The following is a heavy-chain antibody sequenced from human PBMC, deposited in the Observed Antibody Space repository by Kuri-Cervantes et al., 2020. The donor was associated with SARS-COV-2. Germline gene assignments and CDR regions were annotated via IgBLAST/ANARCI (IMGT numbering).Heavy chain of an antibody. CDR2: IYYSGST. V-gene: IGHV4-59*12. J-gene: IGHJ5*02. CDR1: GGSISSYY. D-gene: IGHD6-13*01. CDR3: ARSPGIAAAGTNWFNP. Sequence: GSLRLSCSVSGGSISSYYWSWIRQPPGKGLEWIGYIYYSGSTYYNPSLKSRVTISVDRSKNQFSLKLSSVTAADTAVYYCARSPGIAAAGTNWFNPWGQGTLVTVSS.